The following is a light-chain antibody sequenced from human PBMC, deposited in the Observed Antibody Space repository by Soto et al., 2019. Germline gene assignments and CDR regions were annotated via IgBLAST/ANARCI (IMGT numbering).Light chain of an antibody. CDR2: GAS. CDR3: QQYDSSLT. CDR1: QSVSSSY. Sequence: EIVLTQSPGTLSLSPGERATLSCRASQSVSSSYLAWYQQKPGQAPRLLIYGASSRATGISDRFSGSGSGTDFTLTISRLEPEDFAVYYCQQYDSSLTFGVGTKLEIK. V-gene: IGKV3-20*01. J-gene: IGKJ4*01.